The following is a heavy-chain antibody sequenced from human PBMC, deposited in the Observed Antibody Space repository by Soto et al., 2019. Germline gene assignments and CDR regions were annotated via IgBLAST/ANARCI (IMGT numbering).Heavy chain of an antibody. CDR2: TYYRSKWYN. CDR3: ARVWYSSSSGGIDP. V-gene: IGHV6-1*01. D-gene: IGHD6-6*01. J-gene: IGHJ5*02. CDR1: GDKVSSNSAA. Sequence: PSQALPLTCAISGDKVSSNSAAWNWIRQSPSRGLEWLGRTYYRSKWYNDYAVSVKSRITINPDTSKNQFSLQLNSVTPEDTAVYYCARVWYSSSSGGIDPWGQGTRVTGS.